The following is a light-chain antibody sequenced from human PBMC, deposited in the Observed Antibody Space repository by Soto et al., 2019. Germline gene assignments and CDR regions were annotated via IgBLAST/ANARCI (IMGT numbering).Light chain of an antibody. CDR3: QQSYDTLLS. CDR1: QNINTF. V-gene: IGKV1-39*01. Sequence: DIEMTQSPSSLSASVGDRITISCRASQNINTFLNWYQQKGGKAPKLLIHGASSLQSGVPLRFSGSGSGTDFSLTISSLHQEDFATYYCQQSYDTLLSFGGGTKVEIK. J-gene: IGKJ4*01. CDR2: GAS.